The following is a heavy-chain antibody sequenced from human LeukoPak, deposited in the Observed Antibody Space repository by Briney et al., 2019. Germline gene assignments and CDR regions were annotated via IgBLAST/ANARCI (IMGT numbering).Heavy chain of an antibody. CDR3: ARARRRCSGGSCSGSAGYYYYMDV. Sequence: PGGSLRLSCAASGFTVTSNYMSWVRQAPGKGLEWVSVIYSGGSTYYADSVKGRFTISRDNSKNTLYLQMNSLRAEDTAVYYCARARRRCSGGSCSGSAGYYYYMDVWGKGTTVTVSS. D-gene: IGHD2-15*01. V-gene: IGHV3-53*01. CDR2: IYSGGST. J-gene: IGHJ6*03. CDR1: GFTVTSNY.